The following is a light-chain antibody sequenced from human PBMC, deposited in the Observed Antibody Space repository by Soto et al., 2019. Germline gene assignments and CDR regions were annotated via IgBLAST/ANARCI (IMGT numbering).Light chain of an antibody. CDR2: KAS. Sequence: DIQMTQTPSTLSVSVGERATITCRASQTISSWLAWYQQKPGKAPTLLIYKASTLKSGVPSRFSGSGSGTEFTLTISSLQPDDFATYYCQQYNSYSETFGQGTKVELK. CDR3: QQYNSYSET. V-gene: IGKV1-5*03. J-gene: IGKJ1*01. CDR1: QTISSW.